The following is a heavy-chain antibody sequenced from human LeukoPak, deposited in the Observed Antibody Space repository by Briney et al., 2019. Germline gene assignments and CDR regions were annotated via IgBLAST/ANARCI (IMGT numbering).Heavy chain of an antibody. D-gene: IGHD1-1*01. Sequence: GESLQISCKGSGYSFTSYWIGWVRQMPGKGLEWMGIIYPGDSDTRYSPSFQGQVTISADKSISTAYLQWSSLKASDTAMYYCARHAWSGGPYNNYFDYWGQGTLVTVSS. CDR2: IYPGDSDT. J-gene: IGHJ4*02. CDR3: ARHAWSGGPYNNYFDY. CDR1: GYSFTSYW. V-gene: IGHV5-51*01.